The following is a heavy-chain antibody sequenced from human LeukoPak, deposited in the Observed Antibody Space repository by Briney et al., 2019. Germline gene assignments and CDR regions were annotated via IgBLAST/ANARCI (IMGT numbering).Heavy chain of an antibody. CDR2: INPSGGST. D-gene: IGHD4-17*01. J-gene: IGHJ4*02. CDR1: GYTFTSYY. CDR3: ARNPVTTKYFDY. Sequence: ASVKVSCKASGYTFTSYYMHWVRQAPGQGLGWMGIINPSGGSTRYAQKFQGRVTMTRDTSTSTVYMELSSLRSEGTAVYYYARNPVTTKYFDYWGQGTLVTVSS. V-gene: IGHV1-46*01.